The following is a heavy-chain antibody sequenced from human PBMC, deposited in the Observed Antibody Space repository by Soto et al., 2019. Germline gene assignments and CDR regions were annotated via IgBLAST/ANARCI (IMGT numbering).Heavy chain of an antibody. Sequence: EVQLLESGGGLVQPGGSLRLSCAASGFTFSSYALNWVRQAPGEGLEWVSAISVSGSSTYYADSVKGRFTISRDNSKNTLYLQMNSLRAEDMAVYYCAKDLRGNSYWYFDLWGRGTLVTVSS. D-gene: IGHD1-1*01. CDR2: ISVSGSST. CDR1: GFTFSSYA. CDR3: AKDLRGNSYWYFDL. J-gene: IGHJ2*01. V-gene: IGHV3-23*01.